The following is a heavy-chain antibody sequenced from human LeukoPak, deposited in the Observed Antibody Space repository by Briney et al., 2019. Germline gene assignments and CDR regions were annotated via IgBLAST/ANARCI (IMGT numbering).Heavy chain of an antibody. D-gene: IGHD6-13*01. CDR1: GYSISSGYY. Sequence: SETLSLTCSVSGYSISSGYYWGWIRQPPGKGLEWIGRIYHSGSTYYDPSLKSRVTISVDTSRNQFFLKLSSVTAADTAVYYCARGLQRRIAAAGDNWFDPWGQGTLVTVSS. V-gene: IGHV4-38-2*02. CDR2: IYHSGST. J-gene: IGHJ5*02. CDR3: ARGLQRRIAAAGDNWFDP.